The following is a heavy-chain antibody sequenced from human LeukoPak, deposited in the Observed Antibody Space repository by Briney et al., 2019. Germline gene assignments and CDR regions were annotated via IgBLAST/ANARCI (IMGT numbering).Heavy chain of an antibody. V-gene: IGHV3-7*01. D-gene: IGHD3-10*01. CDR1: GFTFINYW. CDR3: ARDRYYVVDY. CDR2: MKQDGSEK. J-gene: IGHJ4*02. Sequence: GGSLRLSCSASGFTFINYWMSWVRQVPGKGLEWVANMKQDGSEKHYVDSVKGRFTISRDNTKNTLYLQMNSLRAEDTAVYYCARDRYYVVDYWGQGTLVTVSS.